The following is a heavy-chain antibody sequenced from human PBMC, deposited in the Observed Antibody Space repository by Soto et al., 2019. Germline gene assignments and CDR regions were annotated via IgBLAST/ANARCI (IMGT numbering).Heavy chain of an antibody. D-gene: IGHD2-15*01. V-gene: IGHV3-64*01. CDR3: DSVSGLGHAAFDI. CDR1: GFTLSDYS. J-gene: IGHJ3*02. CDR2: ISYKGDTT. Sequence: EVQLVESGGGLVQPGGSLRLSCAASGFTLSDYSMHWVRQAAGKGLEYVSAISYKGDTTYYANSVKGRFTISIDNSKNTQYLQMGCLRAEVMAVYYGDSVSGLGHAAFDIWRQGTMFTVSS.